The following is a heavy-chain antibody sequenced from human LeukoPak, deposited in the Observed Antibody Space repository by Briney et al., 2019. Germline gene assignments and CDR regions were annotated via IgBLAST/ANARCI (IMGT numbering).Heavy chain of an antibody. D-gene: IGHD5-18*01. CDR1: GFPFSTYA. J-gene: IGHJ4*02. CDR2: ISASGGST. CDR3: AREGGSYGAFDY. V-gene: IGHV3-23*01. Sequence: GGSLILPCDASGFPFSTYAMTWVRQAPGEGLEWVSAISASGGSTYYADSVKGRFTISRDNSRNTLSLQMNSLRVQDTAVYYCAREGGSYGAFDYWGQGTLVTVSS.